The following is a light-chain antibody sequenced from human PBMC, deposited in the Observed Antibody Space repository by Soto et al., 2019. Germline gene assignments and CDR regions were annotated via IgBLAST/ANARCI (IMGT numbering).Light chain of an antibody. V-gene: IGKV3-15*01. CDR2: GAS. J-gene: IGKJ2*01. CDR1: QGVARN. Sequence: ERVMTQSPGTLSVSPGERATLSCRASQGVARNLAWYQQKPGQAPRLLIYGASTRATAIPARFSGSGSGTEFTLTISSLQSEDFAVYYCQQYGSSPPYTFGQGTKLEIK. CDR3: QQYGSSPPYT.